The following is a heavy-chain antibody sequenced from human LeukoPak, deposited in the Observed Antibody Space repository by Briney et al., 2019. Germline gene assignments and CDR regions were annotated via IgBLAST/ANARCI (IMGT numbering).Heavy chain of an antibody. V-gene: IGHV3-23*01. CDR1: GFTFSSYW. J-gene: IGHJ1*01. Sequence: GGSLRLSCAASGFTFSSYWMSWVRQAPGKGLEWVSGVTGNAANTYYADSVKGRFAISRDNSKNTVYLQMNSLRVEDTAIYYCTKRYVNSNYWQSLGEWGQGTLVTVSS. CDR3: TKRYVNSNYWQSLGE. D-gene: IGHD2/OR15-2a*01. CDR2: VTGNAANT.